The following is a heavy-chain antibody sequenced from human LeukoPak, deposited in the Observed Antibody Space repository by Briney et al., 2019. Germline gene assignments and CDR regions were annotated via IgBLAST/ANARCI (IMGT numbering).Heavy chain of an antibody. CDR2: VNPTSGTT. Sequence: ASVRVSCKASGYTFTGYYIHWVRQAPGQGLEWMGWVNPTSGTTNCAQKFQGRVTMTTDTSTSTAYMELSRLRSDDTAVYYCARGGPSPTTVTSNWYFDLWGRGTLVTVSS. V-gene: IGHV1-2*02. J-gene: IGHJ2*01. D-gene: IGHD4-11*01. CDR3: ARGGPSPTTVTSNWYFDL. CDR1: GYTFTGYY.